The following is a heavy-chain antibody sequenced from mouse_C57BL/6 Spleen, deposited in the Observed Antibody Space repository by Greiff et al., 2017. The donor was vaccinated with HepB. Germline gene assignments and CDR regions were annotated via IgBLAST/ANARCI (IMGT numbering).Heavy chain of an antibody. CDR3: ARSLTTVVATGAMDY. Sequence: VQLKESGGGLVKPGGSLKLSCAASGFTFSDYGMHWVRQAPEKGLEWVAYISSGSSTIYYADTVKGRFTISRDNAKNTLFLQMTSLRSEDTAMYYCARSLTTVVATGAMDYWGQGTSVTVSS. D-gene: IGHD1-1*01. V-gene: IGHV5-17*01. J-gene: IGHJ4*01. CDR2: ISSGSSTI. CDR1: GFTFSDYG.